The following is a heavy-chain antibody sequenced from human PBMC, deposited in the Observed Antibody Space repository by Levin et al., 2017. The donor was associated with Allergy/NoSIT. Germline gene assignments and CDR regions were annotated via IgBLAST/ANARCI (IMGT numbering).Heavy chain of an antibody. Sequence: GASVKVSCKASGYSFTSYTIHWVRQAPGQRLEWMAWINAANGDTSLSQKFPGRVAITRDASTNTISLELRSLRSEDSAVYFCARDFCSGSTCSLFGAWGQGTLVTVST. V-gene: IGHV1-3*01. D-gene: IGHD3-3*01. J-gene: IGHJ5*02. CDR1: GYSFTSYT. CDR2: INAANGDT. CDR3: ARDFCSGSTCSLFGA.